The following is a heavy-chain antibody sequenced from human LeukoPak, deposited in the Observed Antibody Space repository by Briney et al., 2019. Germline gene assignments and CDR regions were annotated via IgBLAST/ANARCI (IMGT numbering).Heavy chain of an antibody. D-gene: IGHD6-6*01. J-gene: IGHJ6*03. V-gene: IGHV4-59*11. Sequence: KPSETLSLTCTVSGGSISSHYWSWLRQPPGKGLEWIGYIYYSGSTNYNPSLKSRVTISVDTSKNQFSLKLSSVTAADTAVYYCARVGSSIAARPNYYYYMDVWGKGTTVTVSS. CDR1: GGSISSHY. CDR2: IYYSGST. CDR3: ARVGSSIAARPNYYYYMDV.